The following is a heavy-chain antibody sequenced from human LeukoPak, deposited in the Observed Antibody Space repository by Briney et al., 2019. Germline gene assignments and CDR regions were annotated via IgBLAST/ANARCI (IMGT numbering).Heavy chain of an antibody. D-gene: IGHD5-18*01. CDR3: ARDPVETAMWVFDY. Sequence: ASVTVSCMASGYTFTSYGICWVRQAPGQGLEWLGWISAYHGNTNYAQKLQGRVTMTTDTSTSTAYMELRSLRSDDTAVYYCARDPVETAMWVFDYWGQGTLVTVSS. CDR1: GYTFTSYG. V-gene: IGHV1-18*01. CDR2: ISAYHGNT. J-gene: IGHJ4*02.